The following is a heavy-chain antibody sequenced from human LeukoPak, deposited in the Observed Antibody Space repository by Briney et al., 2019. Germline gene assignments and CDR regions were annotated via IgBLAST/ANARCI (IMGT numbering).Heavy chain of an antibody. V-gene: IGHV1-18*01. D-gene: IGHD3-22*01. J-gene: IGHJ4*02. CDR1: GCTFTSYS. CDR3: ARPAGCDYYDSRGYVIY. CDR2: ISAYNGNT. Sequence: ASVTVSCKASGCTFTSYSINWVRQAPGQGLEWMGRISAYNGNTDYAQKFQGRVTVTTDTSTSTAYMELRSLRLDDTAVYYCARPAGCDYYDSRGYVIYWGQGTRVTVSS.